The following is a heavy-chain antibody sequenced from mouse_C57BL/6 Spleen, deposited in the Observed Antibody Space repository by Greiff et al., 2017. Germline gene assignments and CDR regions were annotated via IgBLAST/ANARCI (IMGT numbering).Heavy chain of an antibody. CDR3: ARGDGIPFYAMDY. V-gene: IGHV5-4*01. J-gene: IGHJ4*01. Sequence: EVQVVESGGGLVKPGGSLKLSCAASGFTFSSYAMYWVRQTPEKRLEWVATISDGGSYTYYPDNVKGRFTISRDNTKNNLFLLMIHLKTTDTSMYYCARGDGIPFYAMDYWGQGTSVTVSS. CDR1: GFTFSSYA. CDR2: ISDGGSYT. D-gene: IGHD1-1*01.